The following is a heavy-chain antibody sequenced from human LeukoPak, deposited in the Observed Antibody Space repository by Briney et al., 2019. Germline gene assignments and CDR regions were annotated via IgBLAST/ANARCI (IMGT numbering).Heavy chain of an antibody. CDR1: GFTFRSYE. CDR3: AKDPRWFGESPDY. CDR2: LSSSGSAF. Sequence: GGSLRLSCEDSGFTFRSYEMNWVRQAPGKGLEWIAYLSSSGSAFSYADSVKGRFTIARDNAKNSVYLEMNSLRADDTAVYYCAKDPRWFGESPDYWGQGTLVTVSS. J-gene: IGHJ4*02. D-gene: IGHD3-10*01. V-gene: IGHV3-48*03.